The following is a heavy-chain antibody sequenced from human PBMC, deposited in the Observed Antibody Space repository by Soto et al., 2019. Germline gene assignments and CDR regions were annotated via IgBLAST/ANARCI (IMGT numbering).Heavy chain of an antibody. CDR1: GGSISRYY. CDR3: ARELGLSNYYYYMDV. Sequence: PSETLSLTCTVSGGSISRYYWSWIRQPPGKGLEWIGYIYYSGSTNYNPSLKSRVTISVDTSKNQFSLKLSSVTAADTAVYYCARELGLSNYYYYMDVWGKGTTVTVSS. D-gene: IGHD1-26*01. V-gene: IGHV4-59*01. J-gene: IGHJ6*03. CDR2: IYYSGST.